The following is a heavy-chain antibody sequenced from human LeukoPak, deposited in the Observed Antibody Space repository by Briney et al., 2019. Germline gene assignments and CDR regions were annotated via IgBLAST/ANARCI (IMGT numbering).Heavy chain of an antibody. V-gene: IGHV1-69-2*01. CDR3: ATDKKYGIPYFDY. CDR1: GYTFTDYY. Sequence: GASVKISCKVSGYTFTDYYMHWLQQAPGKGLEWMGLVDPEGGETIYAEKFQGRVTITADTSTDTAYMELSSLRSEDTAVYYCATDKKYGIPYFDYWGQGTLVTVSS. J-gene: IGHJ4*02. D-gene: IGHD5-18*01. CDR2: VDPEGGET.